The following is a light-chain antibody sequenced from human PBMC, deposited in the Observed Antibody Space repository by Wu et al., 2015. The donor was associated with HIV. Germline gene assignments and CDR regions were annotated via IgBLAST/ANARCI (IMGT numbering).Light chain of an antibody. V-gene: IGKV3-15*01. CDR1: QSVSSN. CDR2: DAS. J-gene: IGKJ1*01. CDR3: QQYNNWPPWT. Sequence: DMVMTQSPAALSVSPGERVTLSCRASQSVSSNLAWYQHKPGQAPRLLIYDASTRASGIPVGFSGSGSGTEFTLTISSLQSEDFAIYYCQQYNNWPPWTFGQGTKVEV.